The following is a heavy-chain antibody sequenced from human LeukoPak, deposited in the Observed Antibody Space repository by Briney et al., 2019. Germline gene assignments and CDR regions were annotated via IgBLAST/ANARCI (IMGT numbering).Heavy chain of an antibody. CDR2: ISSSSSYI. Sequence: GGSLRLSCAASGFTFSSYSMNWVRQAPGKGLEWVSSISSSSSYIYYADSVKGRFTISRDNAKNSLYLQMNSLRAEDTAVYYCARDVRQLVGYYFDYWGLGTLVTVSS. CDR1: GFTFSSYS. D-gene: IGHD6-13*01. V-gene: IGHV3-21*01. CDR3: ARDVRQLVGYYFDY. J-gene: IGHJ4*02.